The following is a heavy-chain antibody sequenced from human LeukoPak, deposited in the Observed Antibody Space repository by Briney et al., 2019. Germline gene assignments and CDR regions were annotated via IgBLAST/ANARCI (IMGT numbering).Heavy chain of an antibody. J-gene: IGHJ4*02. Sequence: PGGSLRLSCAASGFTFSSYGMHWVRQATGKGLEWVSFIRYDGSYKYYADSVKGRFTISRDISKNTLYLEMNSLRAEDTAMYYCAKDTTYYFDYWGQGTLVTVSS. CDR2: IRYDGSYK. V-gene: IGHV3-30*02. CDR1: GFTFSSYG. D-gene: IGHD1-14*01. CDR3: AKDTTYYFDY.